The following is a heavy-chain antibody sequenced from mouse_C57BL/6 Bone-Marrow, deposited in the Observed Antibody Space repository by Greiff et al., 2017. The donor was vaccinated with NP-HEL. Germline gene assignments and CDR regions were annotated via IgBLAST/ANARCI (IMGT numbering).Heavy chain of an antibody. CDR2: IYPGDGDT. V-gene: IGHV1-80*01. J-gene: IGHJ2*01. CDR1: VYAFSSYW. D-gene: IGHD1-1*01. Sequence: QVQLQQSGAELVKPGASVKISCKASVYAFSSYWMNWVKQRPGKGLEWIGQIYPGDGDTNYNGKFKGKATLTADKSSSTAYMQLSSLTSEDSAVYFCARYYGSSYYFDYWGQGTTLTVSS. CDR3: ARYYGSSYYFDY.